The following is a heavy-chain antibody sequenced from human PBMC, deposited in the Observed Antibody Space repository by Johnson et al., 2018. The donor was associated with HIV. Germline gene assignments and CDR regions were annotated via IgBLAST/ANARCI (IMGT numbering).Heavy chain of an antibody. D-gene: IGHD5-12*01. CDR2: ISYDGSNK. CDR1: GFTFGSYA. CDR3: ARGRARAFDI. V-gene: IGHV3-30*14. J-gene: IGHJ3*02. Sequence: QVQLVESGGGVVQPGRSLRLSCAASGFTFGSYALHWVRQAPGKGLEWVAVISYDGSNKYYADSVKGRFTISRDNSKNTLFLQMGSLRAEDMAVYYCARGRARAFDIWGQGTMVTVSS.